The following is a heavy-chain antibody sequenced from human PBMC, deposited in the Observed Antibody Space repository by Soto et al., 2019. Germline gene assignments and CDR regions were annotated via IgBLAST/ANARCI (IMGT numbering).Heavy chain of an antibody. V-gene: IGHV3-23*04. CDR3: AKQRAGFGSGSDTYYFDY. J-gene: IGHJ4*02. Sequence: EVQLVESGGGLVQPGGSLRISCIGSGFTFSSNAMSWVRQAPGKGLEWVSAISGSGGTTYYADSVKGRFAVSRDNSNNTLYLQMNSLRAEDTAVYYCAKQRAGFGSGSDTYYFDYWGQGTLVTVSS. D-gene: IGHD3-10*01. CDR2: ISGSGGTT. CDR1: GFTFSSNA.